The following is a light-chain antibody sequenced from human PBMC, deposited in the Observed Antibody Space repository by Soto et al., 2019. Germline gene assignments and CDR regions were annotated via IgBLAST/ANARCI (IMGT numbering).Light chain of an antibody. J-gene: IGLJ1*01. CDR3: CSYAGGDTFFL. CDR2: EVT. Sequence: QSALPQPASVSGSPGQSITISCTGTSGDVGSYSPVSWYQQLPGKAPKLIIYEVTKRPSGVSNRFSGSKSGNTASLTISGLQVEEEAEYFCCSYAGGDTFFLFETGTKVPVL. CDR1: SGDVGSYSP. V-gene: IGLV2-23*02.